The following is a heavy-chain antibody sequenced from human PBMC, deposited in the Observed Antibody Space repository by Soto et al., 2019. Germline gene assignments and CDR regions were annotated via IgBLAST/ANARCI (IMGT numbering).Heavy chain of an antibody. V-gene: IGHV3-74*01. Sequence: EVQLVESGGGLVQPGGSLRLCCAASGFTFSSHWMHWVRQAPGKGLVWVSRINRDGSNTSYADSVKGRSTISRDNAKNTLYLEMHSLRAEDTAVYYCARDNYDFWSVVFYYYIDVWVKGTTVTVSS. CDR1: GFTFSSHW. CDR3: ARDNYDFWSVVFYYYIDV. D-gene: IGHD3-3*01. CDR2: INRDGSNT. J-gene: IGHJ6*03.